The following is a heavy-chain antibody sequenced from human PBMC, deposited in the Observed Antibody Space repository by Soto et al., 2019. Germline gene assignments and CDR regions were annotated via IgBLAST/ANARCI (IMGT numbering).Heavy chain of an antibody. V-gene: IGHV4-34*01. CDR2: INHSGST. CDR1: GGSFSGYY. J-gene: IGHJ6*02. CDR3: ARDLGNYYYAMDV. Sequence: SETLSLTCAASGGSFSGYYWSWIRQPPGKGLEWIGEINHSGSTKYNPSLKSRVTISADASKSQFSLKLSSVTAADTAVYFCARDLGNYYYAMDVWGQGTTVTVS.